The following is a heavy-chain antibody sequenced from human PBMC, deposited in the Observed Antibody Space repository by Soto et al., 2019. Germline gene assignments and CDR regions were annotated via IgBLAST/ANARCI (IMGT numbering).Heavy chain of an antibody. Sequence: EVQLVESGGGLVKPGGSLRLSCAASGFTFSNAWMNWVRQAPGKGLEWVGRIKSKTDGGTTDYVAPVKGRFTISRDDSNNTVSLQMNSLKTEDTAMYYCTTGISCSSSGWGQGTLVIVSS. V-gene: IGHV3-15*07. CDR1: GFTFSNAW. CDR2: IKSKTDGGTT. D-gene: IGHD3-10*01. J-gene: IGHJ4*02. CDR3: TTGISCSSSG.